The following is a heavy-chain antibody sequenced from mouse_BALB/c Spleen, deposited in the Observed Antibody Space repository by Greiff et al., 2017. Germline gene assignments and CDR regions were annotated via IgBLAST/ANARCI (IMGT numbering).Heavy chain of an antibody. CDR1: GFTFSSYG. CDR3: ARIAYYGNYPDY. Sequence: EVKLMESGGGLVQPGGSLKLSCAASGFTFSSYGMSRVRQTPDKRLELVATINSNGGSTYYPDSVKGRFTISRDNAKNTLYLQMSSLKSEDTAMYYCARIAYYGNYPDYWGQGTTLTVSS. CDR2: INSNGGST. D-gene: IGHD2-10*01. V-gene: IGHV5-6-3*01. J-gene: IGHJ2*01.